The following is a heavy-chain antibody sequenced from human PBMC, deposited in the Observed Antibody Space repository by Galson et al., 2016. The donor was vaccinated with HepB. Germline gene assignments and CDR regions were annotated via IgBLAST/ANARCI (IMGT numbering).Heavy chain of an antibody. J-gene: IGHJ4*02. D-gene: IGHD3-16*02. Sequence: SLRLSCAVSGFSFSTYAMSWVRQAPGKGLVWVSTIGGSGDNTYYADSVKGRFTISRDNSMNTLYRQMNSLRAEDTAVYYCAKDLLSDYVWGSYRFQDWGQGAPVTVSS. CDR2: IGGSGDNT. V-gene: IGHV3-23*01. CDR1: GFSFSTYA. CDR3: AKDLLSDYVWGSYRFQD.